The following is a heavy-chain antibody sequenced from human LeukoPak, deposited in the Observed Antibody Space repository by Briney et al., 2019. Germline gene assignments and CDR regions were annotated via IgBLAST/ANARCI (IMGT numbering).Heavy chain of an antibody. Sequence: PSETLSLTCTVSGGSISSSDYYWGWIRQPPGKGLEWIGYIYYSGSTNYNPSLKSRVTISVDTSKNQFSLKLSSVTAADTAVYYCARGTYDFWSGYSWDAFDIWGQGTMVTVSS. CDR2: IYYSGST. V-gene: IGHV4-61*08. J-gene: IGHJ3*02. CDR1: GGSISSSDYY. D-gene: IGHD3-3*01. CDR3: ARGTYDFWSGYSWDAFDI.